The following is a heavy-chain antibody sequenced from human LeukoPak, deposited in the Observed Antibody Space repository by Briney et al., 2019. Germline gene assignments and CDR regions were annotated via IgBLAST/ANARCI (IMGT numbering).Heavy chain of an antibody. Sequence: GGSLRLSCAASGFTFSSYGMHWVRQAPGKGLEWVAVISYDGSNKYYADSVKGRFTISRDNSKNTLYLQMNSLRAEDTAVYYCARRVSGSYLDYWGQGILVTVSS. J-gene: IGHJ4*02. CDR1: GFTFSSYG. CDR3: ARRVSGSYLDY. V-gene: IGHV3-30*03. D-gene: IGHD3-10*01. CDR2: ISYDGSNK.